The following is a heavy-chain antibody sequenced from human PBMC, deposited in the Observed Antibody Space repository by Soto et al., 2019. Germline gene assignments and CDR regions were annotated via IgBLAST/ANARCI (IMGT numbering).Heavy chain of an antibody. CDR3: ARGMVRGVEMDV. D-gene: IGHD3-10*01. CDR1: GGSISSNNW. Sequence: QVQLQESGPGLVKPSGTLSLTCAVSGGSISSNNWWSWVRQPPGKGLEWIGEIYHSGSTNYNPSLKSRVXXXVXXSKNQFSLKLSSVTAADTAVYYCARGMVRGVEMDVWGQGTTVTVSS. CDR2: IYHSGST. V-gene: IGHV4-4*02. J-gene: IGHJ6*02.